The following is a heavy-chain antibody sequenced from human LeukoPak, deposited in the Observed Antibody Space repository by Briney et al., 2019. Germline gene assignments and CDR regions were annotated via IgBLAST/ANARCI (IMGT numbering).Heavy chain of an antibody. CDR2: IRYDGSRK. J-gene: IGHJ4*02. D-gene: IGHD3-3*01. V-gene: IGHV3-30*02. Sequence: GGSLRLSCAASGFIFSSYGMHWVRQAPDKGLEWVAFIRYDGSRKYYADSVKGRFTISRDNSKNTLYLQMNSLRAEDTAVYYCARDGYDFWSGYAGNFDYWGQGTLVTVSS. CDR3: ARDGYDFWSGYAGNFDY. CDR1: GFIFSSYG.